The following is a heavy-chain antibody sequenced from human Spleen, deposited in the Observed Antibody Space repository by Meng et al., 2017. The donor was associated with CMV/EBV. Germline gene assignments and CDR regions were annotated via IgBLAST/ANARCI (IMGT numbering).Heavy chain of an antibody. CDR2: LVYAGDT. Sequence: GGSLRLSWAASGFTFSGYDMHWVRQATGKGLEWVSGLVYAGDTYYPGSVKGRFTISRDNTKNSVYLQMNSLRAEDTAVYYCVKDNGESFDHWGQGTLVTVSS. V-gene: IGHV3-13*01. J-gene: IGHJ4*02. CDR1: GFTFSGYD. CDR3: VKDNGESFDH. D-gene: IGHD3-10*01.